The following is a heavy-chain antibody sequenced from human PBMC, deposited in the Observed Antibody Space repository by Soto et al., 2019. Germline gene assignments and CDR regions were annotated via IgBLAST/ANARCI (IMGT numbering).Heavy chain of an antibody. Sequence: VQLLESGGGLAQPGGSLRLSCVGSGFTFDDYSMSWVRPAPGKGLEWVSCIGASGTITYYAEAVKGRFRISRDNSKNTLYLEMNGLRADDTATYCCAKDGDRGFRYYFAYWGQGSLVAVSS. CDR3: AKDGDRGFRYYFAY. J-gene: IGHJ4*02. CDR2: IGASGTIT. CDR1: GFTFDDYS. V-gene: IGHV3-23*01. D-gene: IGHD7-27*01.